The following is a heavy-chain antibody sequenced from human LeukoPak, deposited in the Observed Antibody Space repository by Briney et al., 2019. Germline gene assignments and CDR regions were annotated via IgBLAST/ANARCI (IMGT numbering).Heavy chain of an antibody. CDR1: GFTFSSYG. Sequence: GGSLRLSCAASGFTFSSYGMHWVRQAPGKGLEWVAVISYDGSNKYYADSVKGRFTISRDNSKNTLYLQMNSLRAEDTAVYYCANGYCSSTGCYSDYYFDYWGQGTLVTVSS. V-gene: IGHV3-30*18. CDR2: ISYDGSNK. CDR3: ANGYCSSTGCYSDYYFDY. J-gene: IGHJ4*02. D-gene: IGHD2-2*01.